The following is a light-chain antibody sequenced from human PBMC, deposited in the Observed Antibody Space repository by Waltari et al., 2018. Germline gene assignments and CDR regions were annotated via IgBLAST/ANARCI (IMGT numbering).Light chain of an antibody. J-gene: IGLJ2*01. V-gene: IGLV8-61*01. CDR1: SGSISSPSY. CDR3: LMYMGSGIWV. Sequence: QTVVTQEPSLSVSPGGTVTLTCALSSGSISSPSYVSWYRQTPGQAPRTLIYKINSRSAGVPVRFSGSFLGNKAALTITGAQADDESDYYCLMYMGSGIWVFGGGTKVTVL. CDR2: KIN.